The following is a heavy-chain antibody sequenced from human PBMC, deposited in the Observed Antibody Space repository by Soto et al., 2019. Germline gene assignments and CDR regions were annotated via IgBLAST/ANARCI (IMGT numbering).Heavy chain of an antibody. CDR3: TADLGPAYSSNNWLDP. J-gene: IGHJ5*02. CDR1: GFTFTHAR. V-gene: IGHV3-15*07. CDR2: IKNNGGAT. D-gene: IGHD6-13*01. Sequence: EVQLVESGGDLVKPGGSLRLSCAASGFTFTHARLHWVRQAPGKGLEMVARIKNNGGATDYAPFVKGRFTISRDDSKDTVYLQMSSLRTDDTAIYYCTADLGPAYSSNNWLDPWGQGTLVTVS.